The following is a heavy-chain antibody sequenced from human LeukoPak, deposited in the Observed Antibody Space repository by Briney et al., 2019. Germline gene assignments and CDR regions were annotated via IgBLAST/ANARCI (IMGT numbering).Heavy chain of an antibody. Sequence: GGSLRLSCAASGYTFSSYATHWVRQAPCTGLEWVSFISYDGSNKYHADSVKGRFTISRDNSKNTLYLQMNSLRPEDTALYYCARGGYRYGYVFDYWGQGTLVTVSS. V-gene: IGHV3-30*04. J-gene: IGHJ4*02. CDR1: GYTFSSYA. CDR3: ARGGYRYGYVFDY. CDR2: ISYDGSNK. D-gene: IGHD5-18*01.